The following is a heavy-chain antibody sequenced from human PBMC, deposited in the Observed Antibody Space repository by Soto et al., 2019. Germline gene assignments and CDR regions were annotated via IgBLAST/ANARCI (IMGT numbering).Heavy chain of an antibody. Sequence: SETLSLTCAVYGGSFSGYYWSWIRQPPGKGLEWIGEINHSGSTNYNPSLKSRVTISVDTSKNQFSLKLSSVTAADTAVYYCASPKRPNSNSWICWGQGTLVTVSS. CDR3: ASPKRPNSNSWIC. V-gene: IGHV4-34*01. D-gene: IGHD6-13*01. CDR1: GGSFSGYY. CDR2: INHSGST. J-gene: IGHJ4*02.